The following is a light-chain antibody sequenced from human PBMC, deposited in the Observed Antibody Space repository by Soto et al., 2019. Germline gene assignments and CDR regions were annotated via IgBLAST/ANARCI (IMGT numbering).Light chain of an antibody. V-gene: IGKV3D-15*01. CDR2: DIS. CDR1: QSVTGY. J-gene: IGKJ5*01. Sequence: EIVMTQSPATLSVSPGERAILSCRASQSVTGYFAWYQQKAGQAPRLLIYDISNRATGIPARFSGSGSGTEFTLTISSLQSEDFAVYYCQQYNNWPPITFGQGTRLEIK. CDR3: QQYNNWPPIT.